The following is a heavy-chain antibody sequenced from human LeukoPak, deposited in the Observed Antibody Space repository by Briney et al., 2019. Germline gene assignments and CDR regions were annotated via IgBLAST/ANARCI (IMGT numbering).Heavy chain of an antibody. J-gene: IGHJ5*02. V-gene: IGHV4-4*07. CDR3: ARGDYYDGGGRNWFDP. CDR2: IHTSWTT. CDR1: GDSMSSYY. Sequence: SSETLSLTCTVSGDSMSSYYWNFIRQPAGKGLEWIGRIHTSWTTYYNPSLKSRITMSVDTSRNQISLRLTSVTAADTAVYYCARGDYYDGGGRNWFDPWGQGTLVTVSS. D-gene: IGHD3-16*01.